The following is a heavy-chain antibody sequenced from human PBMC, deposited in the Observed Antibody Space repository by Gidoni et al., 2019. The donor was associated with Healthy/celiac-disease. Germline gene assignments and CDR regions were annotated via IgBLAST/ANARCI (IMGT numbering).Heavy chain of an antibody. Sequence: EVQLVESGGGLVQPGGSRRLSCAASGFTFSSYWMQWVRQAPGKGLVWVPRLNSDGSSTSYADSVKGRFTISRDNAKNTLYLQMNSLRAEDTAVYYCARDLSVWSGYYTPYYFDYWGQGTLVTVSS. CDR1: GFTFSSYW. J-gene: IGHJ4*02. V-gene: IGHV3-74*01. D-gene: IGHD3-3*01. CDR3: ARDLSVWSGYYTPYYFDY. CDR2: LNSDGSST.